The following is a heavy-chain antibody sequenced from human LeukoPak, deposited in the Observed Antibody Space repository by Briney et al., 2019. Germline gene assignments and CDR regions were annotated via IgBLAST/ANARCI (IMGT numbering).Heavy chain of an antibody. D-gene: IGHD3-22*01. Sequence: KPSETLSLTCAVYGGSFSGYYWSWIRQPPGKGLEWIGEINHSGSTNYNPSLKSRVTISVDTSKNQFSLKLRSVTAADTAVYYCARQSISGSSLSYFDYWGQGTLVNVSS. CDR1: GGSFSGYY. CDR3: ARQSISGSSLSYFDY. V-gene: IGHV4-34*01. CDR2: INHSGST. J-gene: IGHJ4*02.